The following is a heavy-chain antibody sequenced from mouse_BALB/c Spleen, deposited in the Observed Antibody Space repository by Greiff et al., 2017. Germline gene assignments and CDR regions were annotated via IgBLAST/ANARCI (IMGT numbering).Heavy chain of an antibody. CDR2: ISSGGST. CDR1: GFTFSSYA. CDR3: ARNSRFAY. D-gene: IGHD2-12*01. J-gene: IGHJ3*01. V-gene: IGHV5-6-5*01. Sequence: EVKVVESGGGLVKPGGSLKLSCAASGFTFSSYAMSWVRQTPEKRLEWVASISSGGSTYYPDSVKGRFTISRDNARNILYLQMSSLRSEDTAMYYCARNSRFAYWGQGTLVTVSA.